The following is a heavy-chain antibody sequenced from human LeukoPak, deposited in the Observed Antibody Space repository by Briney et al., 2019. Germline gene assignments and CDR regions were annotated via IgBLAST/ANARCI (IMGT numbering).Heavy chain of an antibody. CDR3: ARDRVPYCSGVRCSVDV. Sequence: GGSLRLSCAASGFTFSSYWMQWVRQAPEKGLVWVSRIMSDGSSTSYADSVKGRFTISRDNAKNTLYLQMNSLRAEDTAVYYCARDRVPYCSGVRCSVDVWGQGTTVIVSS. CDR1: GFTFSSYW. D-gene: IGHD2-15*01. J-gene: IGHJ6*02. CDR2: IMSDGSST. V-gene: IGHV3-74*01.